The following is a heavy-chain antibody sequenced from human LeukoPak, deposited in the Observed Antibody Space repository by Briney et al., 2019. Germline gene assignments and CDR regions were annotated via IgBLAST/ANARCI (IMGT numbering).Heavy chain of an antibody. CDR1: GGSISSGLYY. CDR2: IYTSGYP. J-gene: IGHJ4*02. CDR3: ARDGGNYLLFDY. Sequence: PSETLSLTCTVSGGSISSGLYYWSWIRQPAGKGLEWIGRIYTSGYPNYNPSFKSRVTTSIDTSKNQFSLKLSSVTTADTAMYYCARDGGNYLLFDYWGQGTLVTVSS. D-gene: IGHD4/OR15-4a*01. V-gene: IGHV4-61*02.